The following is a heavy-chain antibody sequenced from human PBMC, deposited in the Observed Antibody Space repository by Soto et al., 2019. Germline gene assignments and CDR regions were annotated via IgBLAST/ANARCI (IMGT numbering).Heavy chain of an antibody. V-gene: IGHV3-15*01. CDR2: IKNKTDGGTT. CDR3: STYGDHQLYHYYYGMDV. J-gene: IGHJ6*02. D-gene: IGHD4-17*01. CDR1: GFIFSNAW. Sequence: EVQLVESGGGLVKPGGSLRLSCATSGFIFSNAWMSWVRQPPGKGLEWVSRIKNKTDGGTTDYAAPVKGRFTISRDDSKHTLYLQMNSLKTEYTAVYYCSTYGDHQLYHYYYGMDVWGQGTTVTVSS.